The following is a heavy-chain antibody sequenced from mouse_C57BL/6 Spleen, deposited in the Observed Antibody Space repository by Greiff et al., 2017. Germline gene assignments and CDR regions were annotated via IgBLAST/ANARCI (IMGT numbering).Heavy chain of an antibody. CDR3: ARSSGTGFAY. CDR1: GYAFTNYL. V-gene: IGHV1-54*01. Sequence: VQGVESGAELVRPGTSVKVSCKASGYAFTNYLIEWVKQRPGQGLEWIGVINPGRGGTNYNEKFKGKATLTADKSSSTAYMQLSSLTSEDSAVYFCARSSGTGFAYWGQGTLVTVSA. CDR2: INPGRGGT. J-gene: IGHJ3*01. D-gene: IGHD3-1*01.